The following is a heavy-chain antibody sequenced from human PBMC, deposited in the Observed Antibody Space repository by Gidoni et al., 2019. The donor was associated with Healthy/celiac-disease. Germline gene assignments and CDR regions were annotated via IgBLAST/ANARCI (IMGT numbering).Heavy chain of an antibody. CDR1: GYTFTSYA. J-gene: IGHJ5*02. CDR3: ARVYCSSTSCHNWFDP. Sequence: QVQLVQSGAEVKKPGASVKVSCKASGYTFTSYAMHWVRQAPGQRLEWMGWINAGNGNTKNSQKFQGRVTITRDTSASTAYMELRSLRSEDTAVYYCARVYCSSTSCHNWFDPWGQGTLVTVSS. CDR2: INAGNGNT. D-gene: IGHD2-2*01. V-gene: IGHV1-3*01.